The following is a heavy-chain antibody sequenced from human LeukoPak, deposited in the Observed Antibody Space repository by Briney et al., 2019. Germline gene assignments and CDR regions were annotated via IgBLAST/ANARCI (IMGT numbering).Heavy chain of an antibody. D-gene: IGHD1-26*01. CDR2: IHSSGYT. CDR1: GGSFSGNY. CDR3: AQRQGPTSGSYDYFDP. V-gene: IGHV4-4*09. J-gene: IGHJ5*02. Sequence: SETLSLTCAVYGGSFSGNYWSWIRQPPGQGLEWIAYIHSSGYTNYNPPLMSRVTISIDTSKNQFSLRVTSVTAADTAMYYCAQRQGPTSGSYDYFDPWGQGTLVTVSS.